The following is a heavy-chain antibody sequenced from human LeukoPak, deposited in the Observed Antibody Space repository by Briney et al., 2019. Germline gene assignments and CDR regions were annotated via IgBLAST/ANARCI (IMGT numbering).Heavy chain of an antibody. CDR3: TTDSRYYYDSSGYYLGFFDY. Sequence: GGSLRLSCVASGLTFRNAWMSWVRQAPGKGLEWVGRIKSKTDGGTTDYAAPVKGRFTISRDDSKNTLYLQMNSLKTEDTAVYYCTTDSRYYYDSSGYYLGFFDYWGQGTLVTVSS. D-gene: IGHD3-22*01. CDR1: GLTFRNAW. V-gene: IGHV3-15*01. CDR2: IKSKTDGGTT. J-gene: IGHJ4*02.